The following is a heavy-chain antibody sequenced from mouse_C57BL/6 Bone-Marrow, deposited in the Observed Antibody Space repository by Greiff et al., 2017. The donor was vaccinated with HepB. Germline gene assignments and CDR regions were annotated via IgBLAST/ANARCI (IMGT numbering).Heavy chain of an antibody. D-gene: IGHD6-1*01. CDR3: ARDRPHEAWFAY. Sequence: EVMLVESGGGLVKPGGSLKLSCAASGFTFSSYAMSWVRQTPEKRLEWVATISDGGSYTYYPDNVKGRFTISRDNAKNNLYLQMSHLKSEDTAMYYCARDRPHEAWFAYWGQGTLVTVSA. CDR1: GFTFSSYA. V-gene: IGHV5-4*01. CDR2: ISDGGSYT. J-gene: IGHJ3*01.